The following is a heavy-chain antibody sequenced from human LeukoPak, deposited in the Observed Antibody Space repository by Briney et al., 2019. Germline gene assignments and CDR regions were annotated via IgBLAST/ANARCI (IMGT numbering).Heavy chain of an antibody. Sequence: SETLSLTCTVSGGSISSGDYYWSWIRQPPGKGLEWIGYIYYSGSTYYNPSPKSRVTISVDTSKNQFSLKLSSVTAADTAVYYCARERGYYYDSSGYYYFDYWGQGTLVTVSS. CDR3: ARERGYYYDSSGYYYFDY. J-gene: IGHJ4*02. D-gene: IGHD3-22*01. CDR1: GGSISSGDYY. V-gene: IGHV4-30-4*08. CDR2: IYYSGST.